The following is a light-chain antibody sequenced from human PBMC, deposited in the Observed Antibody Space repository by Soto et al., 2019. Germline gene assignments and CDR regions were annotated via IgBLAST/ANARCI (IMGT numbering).Light chain of an antibody. CDR2: DVS. CDR3: SSYTSSSTYV. J-gene: IGLJ1*01. CDR1: SSDVGGYNH. Sequence: QSALTQPASGSGSPGQSITISCTGTSSDVGGYNHVSWYRQDPGKAPKLMIYDVSNRPSGVSNRFSGSKSGNTASLTISGLQAEDEADYYCSSYTSSSTYVFGTGTKLTVL. V-gene: IGLV2-14*03.